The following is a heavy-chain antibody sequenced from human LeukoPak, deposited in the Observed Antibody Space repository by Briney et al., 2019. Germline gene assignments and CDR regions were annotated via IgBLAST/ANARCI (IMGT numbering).Heavy chain of an antibody. CDR2: INPNSGGT. CDR1: GYTFTGNY. V-gene: IGHV1-2*02. J-gene: IGHJ4*02. CDR3: ARGLERHGGHFDY. Sequence: GASVKVSCKASGYTFTGNYMYWVRQAPGQGLEWMGWINPNSGGTNYAQKFQGRVTMTRDTSISTAYMEMSRLRSDDTAVYYCARGLERHGGHFDYWGQGTLVTVSS. D-gene: IGHD1-1*01.